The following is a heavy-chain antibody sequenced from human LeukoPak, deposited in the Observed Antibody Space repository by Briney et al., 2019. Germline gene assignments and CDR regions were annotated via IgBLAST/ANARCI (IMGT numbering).Heavy chain of an antibody. J-gene: IGHJ3*01. V-gene: IGHV5-51*01. CDR1: GYTFTSYW. D-gene: IGHD2-15*01. Sequence: KHGESLQISCKGSGYTFTSYWIGWVRQLPGKGLEWMGIIYPADSDTTYNPSFQGQVTISADKSISTAYLQWSSLRASDTAMYYCARRGYCSGGSCYSNVFDLWGQGTMVTVSS. CDR2: IYPADSDT. CDR3: ARRGYCSGGSCYSNVFDL.